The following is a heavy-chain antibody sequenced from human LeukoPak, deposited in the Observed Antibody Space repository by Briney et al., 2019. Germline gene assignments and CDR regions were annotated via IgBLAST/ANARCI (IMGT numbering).Heavy chain of an antibody. Sequence: PGGSLRLSCAASGFTFSSYAMNWVCQAPGKGLEWVSAITGSGGNTYSADSVKGRFTISRDNSKNTLYLQMNSLRAEDTAVYYCAKQGGTYYDSSGYYYWGQGTLVTVSS. CDR3: AKQGGTYYDSSGYYY. D-gene: IGHD3-22*01. CDR2: ITGSGGNT. V-gene: IGHV3-23*01. CDR1: GFTFSSYA. J-gene: IGHJ4*02.